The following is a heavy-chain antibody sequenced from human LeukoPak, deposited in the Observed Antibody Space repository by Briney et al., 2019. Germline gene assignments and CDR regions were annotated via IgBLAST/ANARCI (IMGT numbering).Heavy chain of an antibody. V-gene: IGHV3-53*01. J-gene: IGHJ6*03. CDR2: IYSDGRT. D-gene: IGHD1-26*01. CDR1: GFIVSNKY. CDR3: AKGYGWEAPYYYSYRDV. Sequence: PGGSLRLSCAASGFIVSNKYMTWVRQAPGKGLEWVSLIYSDGRTYYADSVRGRCTISRDNSKNTLYLQMNSLRVEDTAVYYRAKGYGWEAPYYYSYRDVWGKGTTVTISS.